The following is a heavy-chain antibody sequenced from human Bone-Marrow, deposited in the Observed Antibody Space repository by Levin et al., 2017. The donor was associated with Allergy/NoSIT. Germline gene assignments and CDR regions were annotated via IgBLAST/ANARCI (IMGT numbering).Heavy chain of an antibody. CDR3: AREEWEMATTP. V-gene: IGHV3-53*01. CDR1: GFTVSSHY. D-gene: IGHD5-24*01. J-gene: IGHJ5*02. CDR2: IYSGGST. Sequence: GESLKISCAASGFTVSSHYMSWVRQAPGKGLEWVSVIYSGGSTYYADSVKGRFTISRDNSKNTLYLQMNSLRAEDTAVYYCAREEWEMATTPWGQGTLVTVSS.